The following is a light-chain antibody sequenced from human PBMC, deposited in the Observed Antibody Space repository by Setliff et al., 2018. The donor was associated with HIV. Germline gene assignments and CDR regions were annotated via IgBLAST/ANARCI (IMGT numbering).Light chain of an antibody. CDR1: SGDFGGYKY. CDR2: DVD. J-gene: IGLJ3*02. CDR3: CSYAGGYTWV. Sequence: QSALTQPRSVSGSLGQSVTISCTGSSGDFGGYKYVSWYQQHPGKAPKLVIYDVDKRPSGVPDRFSGSRSGNTASLTISGFQAEDDVDYYCCSYAGGYTWVFGGGTK. V-gene: IGLV2-11*01.